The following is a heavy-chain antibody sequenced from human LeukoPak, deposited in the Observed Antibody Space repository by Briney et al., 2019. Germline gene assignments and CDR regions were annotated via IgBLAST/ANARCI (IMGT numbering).Heavy chain of an antibody. CDR1: GFTFSSYS. D-gene: IGHD3-22*01. Sequence: PGGSLRLSCAASGFTFSSYSMNWVRQAPGKGLEWVSSISSSSSYIYYADSVKGRFTISRDNAKNSLYLQMNSLRAEDTAVYYCAREWQRYYYDSSGYTFDDWGQGTLVTVSS. J-gene: IGHJ4*02. V-gene: IGHV3-21*01. CDR2: ISSSSSYI. CDR3: AREWQRYYYDSSGYTFDD.